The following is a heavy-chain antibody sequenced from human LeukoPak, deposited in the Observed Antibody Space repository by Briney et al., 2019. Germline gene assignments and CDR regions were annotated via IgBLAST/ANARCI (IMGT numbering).Heavy chain of an antibody. V-gene: IGHV1-69*13. Sequence: ASVKVSFKGSGGTFISYAISRVRQAHGQGLEWMGGLIPIFVTSHYAQKFQGRVTITPDQSTSTAYMELSSLRSEDTAVYYCAAFIVGATYFDYWGQGTLVTVSS. CDR2: LIPIFVTS. CDR1: GGTFISYA. CDR3: AAFIVGATYFDY. D-gene: IGHD1-26*01. J-gene: IGHJ4*02.